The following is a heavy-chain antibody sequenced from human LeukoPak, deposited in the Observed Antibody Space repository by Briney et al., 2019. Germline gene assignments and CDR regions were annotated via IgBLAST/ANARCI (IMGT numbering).Heavy chain of an antibody. D-gene: IGHD3-3*01. V-gene: IGHV3-21*01. CDR3: ARDKYYAEQLPYYYYGMDV. J-gene: IGHJ6*02. Sequence: GGSLRLSCAASGFTFSSYSMNWVRQAPGKGLEWVSSISSSSSYIYYADSVKGQFTISRDNAKNSLYLQMNSLRAEDTAVYYCARDKYYAEQLPYYYYGMDVWGQGTTVTVFS. CDR1: GFTFSSYS. CDR2: ISSSSSYI.